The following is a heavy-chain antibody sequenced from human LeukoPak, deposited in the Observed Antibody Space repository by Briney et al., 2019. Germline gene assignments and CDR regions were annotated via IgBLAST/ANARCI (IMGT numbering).Heavy chain of an antibody. V-gene: IGHV3-23*01. CDR3: ARSSGWYNY. D-gene: IGHD6-19*01. J-gene: IGHJ4*02. Sequence: GGSLRLSCAASGFTFDTYAMSWVRQAPGKGVEWVSSISGSGTTTYYADSVKGRFTISRDNSKNTLYLQMNSLRAEDTAVYYCARSSGWYNYWGQGTLVTVSS. CDR2: ISGSGTTT. CDR1: GFTFDTYA.